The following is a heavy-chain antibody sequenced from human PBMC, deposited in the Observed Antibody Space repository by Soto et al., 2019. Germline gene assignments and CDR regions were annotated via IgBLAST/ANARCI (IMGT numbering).Heavy chain of an antibody. J-gene: IGHJ1*01. CDR3: AGNCSSTSCPIESFQH. Sequence: QVQLAQSGAEVKKPGSSVKVSCKASGGTFSSYTISWVRQAPGQGLEWMGRIIPILGIANYAQKFQGRVTITADNSTSSAYMELSRLRSEDTAVYYCAGNCSSTSCPIESFQHWGQGTLVTVSS. D-gene: IGHD2-2*01. CDR1: GGTFSSYT. V-gene: IGHV1-69*02. CDR2: IIPILGIA.